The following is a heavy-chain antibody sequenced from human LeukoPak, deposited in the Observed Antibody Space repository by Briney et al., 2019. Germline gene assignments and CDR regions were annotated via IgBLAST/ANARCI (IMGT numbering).Heavy chain of an antibody. J-gene: IGHJ3*02. CDR1: GGSFSGYY. CDR3: ARVKVVRQTTVTRPRAFDI. D-gene: IGHD4-17*01. CDR2: INHSGST. Sequence: PSETLSLTCAVYGGSFSGYYWSWIRQPPGKGLEWIGEINHSGSTYYNPSLKSRVTISVDTSKNQFSLKLSSVTAADTAVYYCARVKVVRQTTVTRPRAFDIWGQGTMVTVSS. V-gene: IGHV4-34*01.